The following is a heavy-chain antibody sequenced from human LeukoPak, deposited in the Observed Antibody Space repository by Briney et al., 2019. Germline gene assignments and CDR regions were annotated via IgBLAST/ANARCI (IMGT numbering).Heavy chain of an antibody. CDR1: GYTFTIHG. D-gene: IGHD6-13*01. CDR3: ARTAIAAAGMEYYFDY. V-gene: IGHV1-69*13. J-gene: IGHJ4*02. CDR2: IIPIFGTA. Sequence: ASVTVSCKASGYTFTIHGISWVRQAPGQGLEWMGGIIPIFGTANYAQKFQGRVTITADESTSTAYMELSSLRSEDTAVYYCARTAIAAAGMEYYFDYWGQGTLVTVSS.